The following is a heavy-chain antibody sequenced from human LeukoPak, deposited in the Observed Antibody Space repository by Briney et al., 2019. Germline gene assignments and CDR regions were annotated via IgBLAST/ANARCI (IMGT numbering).Heavy chain of an antibody. V-gene: IGHV4-34*01. Sequence: PGGSLRLSCAASGFTFGDYALSWVRQAPGRGLEWIGEINHSGSTNYNPSLKSRVTISVDTSKNQFSLKLSSVTAADTAVYYCARGERDTAISYWGQGTLVTVSS. CDR2: INHSGST. D-gene: IGHD5-18*01. J-gene: IGHJ4*02. CDR3: ARGERDTAISY. CDR1: GFTFGDYA.